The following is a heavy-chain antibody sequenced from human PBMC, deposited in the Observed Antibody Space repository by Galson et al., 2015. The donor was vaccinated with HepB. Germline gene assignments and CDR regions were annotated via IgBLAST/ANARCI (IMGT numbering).Heavy chain of an antibody. CDR3: VRGHSLSGMNS. J-gene: IGHJ4*02. V-gene: IGHV6-1*01. Sequence: AISGDSVSSNSAAWNWIRQSLSRGLEWLGRTYYRSKWFNDYAVSVKSRITINPDTSKNQFSLQLNSVTPEDTAVYYCVRGHSLSGMNSWGQGTLVTVSS. CDR2: TYYRSKWFN. D-gene: IGHD6-19*01. CDR1: GDSVSSNSAA.